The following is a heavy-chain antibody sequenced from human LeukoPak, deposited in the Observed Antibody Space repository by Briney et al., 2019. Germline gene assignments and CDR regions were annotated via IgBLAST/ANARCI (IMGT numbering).Heavy chain of an antibody. CDR3: ARGLYCSSSTSCYDYGMDV. Sequence: SVKVSCKASGGTFRSYGLNWVRQAPGQGLEWMGGIIPILGTAKYAQKLQGRVTITADESTSTAYMELSSLRYEDTAVYYCARGLYCSSSTSCYDYGMDVWGQGTTVTVSS. D-gene: IGHD2-2*01. J-gene: IGHJ6*02. CDR1: GGTFRSYG. V-gene: IGHV1-69*01. CDR2: IIPILGTA.